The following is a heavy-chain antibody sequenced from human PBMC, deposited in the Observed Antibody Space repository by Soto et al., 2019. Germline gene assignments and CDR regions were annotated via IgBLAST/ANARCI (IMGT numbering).Heavy chain of an antibody. CDR1: GYPFTSFD. CDR3: ARGYYDFWSGSNTDKDYWFDP. Sequence: GASVKVCFKAYGYPFTSFDINLVRRATGQGLEWIGWVNHSSGDTGYAQKFQGRVSMTRNTSISTAYMELSSLRSEDTAVYYCARGYYDFWSGSNTDKDYWFDPWGQGTLVTVSS. V-gene: IGHV1-8*01. D-gene: IGHD3-3*01. CDR2: VNHSSGDT. J-gene: IGHJ5*02.